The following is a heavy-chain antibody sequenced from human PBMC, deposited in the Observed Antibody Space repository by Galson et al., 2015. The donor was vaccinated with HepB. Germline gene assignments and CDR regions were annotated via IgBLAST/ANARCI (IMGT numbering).Heavy chain of an antibody. CDR2: IFYTGST. Sequence: ETLSLTCTVSGASVSSGSYYWTWIRQPPGKGLEWIGLIFYTGSTSYNPSLKSRVTTSVDTSKNQFSLKLTSVTAADTAVYYCARGRGYAFDIWGQGTMVSVSS. V-gene: IGHV4-61*01. CDR3: ARGRGYAFDI. CDR1: GASVSSGSYY. J-gene: IGHJ3*02.